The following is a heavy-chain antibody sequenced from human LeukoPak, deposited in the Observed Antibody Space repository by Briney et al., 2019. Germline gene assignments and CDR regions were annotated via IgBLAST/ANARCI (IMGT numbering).Heavy chain of an antibody. D-gene: IGHD5-24*01. J-gene: IGHJ4*02. Sequence: PSETLSLTCAVYGGFFGGYYWTWIRQPPGRGLEWIGEINHSGSTNYNPSLKSRVTISVDTSKSQFSLKLNSVTAADTAMYYCARGRDPYWGQGTLVTVSS. CDR2: INHSGST. CDR1: GGFFGGYY. CDR3: ARGRDPY. V-gene: IGHV4-34*01.